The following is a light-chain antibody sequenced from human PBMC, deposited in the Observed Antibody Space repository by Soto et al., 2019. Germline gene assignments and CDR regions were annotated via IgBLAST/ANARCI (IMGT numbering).Light chain of an antibody. Sequence: EIVLTQSPATLSLSPGERATLSCRARQSASSYLAWYQQKPGQAPRLLIYDASNRATGIPARFSGSGSGTDFTLTISSLEPEDFAVYYCQQRTKWSVTFGPGTKVDIK. V-gene: IGKV3-11*01. CDR1: QSASSY. J-gene: IGKJ3*01. CDR3: QQRTKWSVT. CDR2: DAS.